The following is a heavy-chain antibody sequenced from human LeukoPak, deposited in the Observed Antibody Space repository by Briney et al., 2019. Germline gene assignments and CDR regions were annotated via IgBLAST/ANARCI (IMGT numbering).Heavy chain of an antibody. D-gene: IGHD3-22*01. Sequence: GASVKVSCRASGYTFTNYYMHWVRQAPGQGLEWMGIINPSGGSTRYAQKFQGRLTMARDTSTSTVYMELSSLTSDDTAVYYCARVASYDSSAYYGYWGQGTLVTVSS. V-gene: IGHV1-46*01. CDR1: GYTFTNYY. CDR2: INPSGGST. J-gene: IGHJ4*02. CDR3: ARVASYDSSAYYGY.